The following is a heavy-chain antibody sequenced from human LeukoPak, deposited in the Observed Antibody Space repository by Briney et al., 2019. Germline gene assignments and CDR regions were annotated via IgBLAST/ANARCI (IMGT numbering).Heavy chain of an antibody. CDR3: SRDGAAGDNSAFDI. Sequence: PGGSLRLSCTGSGFTFSDYILDWVRQAPGKGLEWLGRIRRGANRYTTEYAASVKGSFTISRDDSKNSLYLHMNSLKIEDTAVYHCSRDGAAGDNSAFDIWGQGTMVTVSS. D-gene: IGHD6-25*01. CDR1: GFTFSDYI. V-gene: IGHV3-72*01. J-gene: IGHJ3*02. CDR2: IRRGANRYTT.